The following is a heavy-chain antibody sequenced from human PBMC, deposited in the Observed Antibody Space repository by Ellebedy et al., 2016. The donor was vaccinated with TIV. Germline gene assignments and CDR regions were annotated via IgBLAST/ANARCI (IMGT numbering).Heavy chain of an antibody. CDR2: ISHDGSSQ. V-gene: IGHV3-30-3*01. D-gene: IGHD6-19*01. CDR3: ARDLDKSSGWYGGAAY. Sequence: GESLKISCVASGFTFDSYAMHWVRQAPGKGLEWVAVISHDGSSQYYADSVKGRFTVSRENSMTTVYLEMNSLRAEDTALYYCARDLDKSSGWYGGAAYWGQGTQVTVSS. CDR1: GFTFDSYA. J-gene: IGHJ4*02.